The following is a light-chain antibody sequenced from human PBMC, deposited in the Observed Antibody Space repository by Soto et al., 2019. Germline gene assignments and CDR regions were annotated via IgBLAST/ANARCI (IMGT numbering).Light chain of an antibody. V-gene: IGKV3-15*01. CDR2: GAS. CDR3: QQYNIWPPWT. J-gene: IGKJ3*01. Sequence: EIVMTQSPVTLSVSPGERVTLSCRASQSVSSNLAWYQQRPGQAPRLLIYGASTRATGTPARFSGSGSGTEFTLTISSLQSEDLAVYYCQQYNIWPPWTFGTGTKVDIK. CDR1: QSVSSN.